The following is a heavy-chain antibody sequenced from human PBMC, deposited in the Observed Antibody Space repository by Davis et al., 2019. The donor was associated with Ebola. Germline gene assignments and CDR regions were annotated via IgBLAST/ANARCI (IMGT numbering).Heavy chain of an antibody. CDR3: AKVPGYCSGGGCYSFGYYHGMDV. J-gene: IGHJ6*02. D-gene: IGHD2-15*01. CDR1: GFTFSSHG. V-gene: IGHV3-30*18. CDR2: ISNDGTKK. Sequence: PGGSLRLSCAASGFTFSSHGMHWVRQAPGKGLEWVAVISNDGTKKYYADSVKGRFTISRDNSKNTVYLQMNSLSAEDTAVYYCAKVPGYCSGGGCYSFGYYHGMDVWGQGTTVTVSS.